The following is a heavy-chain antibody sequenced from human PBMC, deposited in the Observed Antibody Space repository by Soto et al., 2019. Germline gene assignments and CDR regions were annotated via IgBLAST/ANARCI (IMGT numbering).Heavy chain of an antibody. J-gene: IGHJ3*02. CDR3: AREACSSTSCYSVDDAFDI. CDR1: GFTVSSNY. D-gene: IGHD2-2*01. V-gene: IGHV3-66*01. Sequence: GSLRLSCAASGFTVSSNYMSWVRQAPGKGLEWVSVIYSGGSTYYADSVKGRFTISRDNSKNTLYLQMNSLRAEDTAVYYCAREACSSTSCYSVDDAFDIWGQGTMVTVSS. CDR2: IYSGGST.